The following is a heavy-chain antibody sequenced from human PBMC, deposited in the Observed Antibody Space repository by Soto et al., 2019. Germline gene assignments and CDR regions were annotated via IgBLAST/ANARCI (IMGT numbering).Heavy chain of an antibody. Sequence: QVQLVQSGAEVKEPGSSVKVSCKASGDLFNNHAFNWVRQAPGQGLEGMGRISPLFSTTNDAQKFQGRVTIGADELTTIVYLEVNNLESDDTAMYYCAASSAIAAAGYFKFWGQGTLVTVSP. CDR3: AASSAIAAAGYFKF. D-gene: IGHD6-13*01. J-gene: IGHJ4*02. CDR1: GDLFNNHA. V-gene: IGHV1-69*01. CDR2: ISPLFSTT.